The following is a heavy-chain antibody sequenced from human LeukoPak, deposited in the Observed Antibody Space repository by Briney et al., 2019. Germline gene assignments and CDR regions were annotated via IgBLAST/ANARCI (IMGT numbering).Heavy chain of an antibody. CDR2: ISYDGSNK. CDR1: GFTFSSYA. CDR3: ASPYYYDSSNLDY. Sequence: PGGSLRLSCAASGFTFSSYAMHWVRQAPGKGLEWVAVISYDGSNKYYADSVKGRFTISRDNSKNTLYLQMNSLRAEDTAVYYCASPYYYDSSNLDYWGQGTLVTVSS. J-gene: IGHJ4*02. V-gene: IGHV3-30-3*01. D-gene: IGHD3-22*01.